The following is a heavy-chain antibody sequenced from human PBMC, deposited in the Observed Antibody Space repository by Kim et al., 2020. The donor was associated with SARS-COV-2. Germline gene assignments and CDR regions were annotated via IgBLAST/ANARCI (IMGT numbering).Heavy chain of an antibody. CDR1: GGSISSSSYY. Sequence: SETLSLTCTVSGGSISSSSYYWGWIRQPPGKGLEWIGSIYYSGSTYYNPSLKSRVTISVDTSKNQFSLKLSSVTAADTAVYYCARDLDSYGYDYWGQGTLVTVSS. CDR2: IYYSGST. V-gene: IGHV4-39*07. CDR3: ARDLDSYGYDY. J-gene: IGHJ4*02. D-gene: IGHD5-18*01.